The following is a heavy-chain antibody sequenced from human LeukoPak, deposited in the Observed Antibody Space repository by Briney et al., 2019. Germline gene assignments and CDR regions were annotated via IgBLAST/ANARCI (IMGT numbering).Heavy chain of an antibody. J-gene: IGHJ4*02. V-gene: IGHV3-73*01. Sequence: GGSLRLSCAASGFTLSDYAMNWVRQASGKGLEWVGRIRNKGNNYATAYAASVKDRFTISRDDSKNTAYLQMNSLRAEDTAVYYCAKDNESYGSGIMGYWGQGTLVTVSS. CDR3: AKDNESYGSGIMGY. CDR1: GFTLSDYA. D-gene: IGHD3-10*01. CDR2: IRNKGNNYAT.